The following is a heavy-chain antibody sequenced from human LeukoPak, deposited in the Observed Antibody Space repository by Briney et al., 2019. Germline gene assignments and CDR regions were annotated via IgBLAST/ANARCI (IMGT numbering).Heavy chain of an antibody. J-gene: IGHJ6*04. CDR1: GFTFSSYE. D-gene: IGHD3-10*01. CDR3: ARESTLGFGELFRYYYGMDV. CDR2: ISSSGSTI. V-gene: IGHV3-48*03. Sequence: GGPLRLSCAASGFTFSSYEMNWVRQAPGKGLEWVSYISSSGSTIYYADSVKGRFTISRDNAKNSLYLQMNSLRAEDTAVYYCARESTLGFGELFRYYYGMDVWGKGTTVTVSS.